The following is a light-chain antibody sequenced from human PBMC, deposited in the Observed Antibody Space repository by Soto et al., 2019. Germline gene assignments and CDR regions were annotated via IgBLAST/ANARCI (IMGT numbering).Light chain of an antibody. Sequence: QSALTQPPSASGSPGQSVTIYCTGTSSDVGGYKYVSWYQQHPGKAPKLMIFEVNKRPSGVPDRFSGSKSGTTASLTVSGLQAEDAADYYCSSYAGINNLGVFGTWTKLTVL. CDR1: SSDVGGYKY. CDR3: SSYAGINNLGV. CDR2: EVN. V-gene: IGLV2-8*01. J-gene: IGLJ1*01.